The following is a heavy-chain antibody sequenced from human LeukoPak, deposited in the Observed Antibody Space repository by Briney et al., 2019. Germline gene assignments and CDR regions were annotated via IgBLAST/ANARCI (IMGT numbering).Heavy chain of an antibody. J-gene: IGHJ6*02. CDR1: GFIFSDYW. CDR3: ASWPPDLERLDV. D-gene: IGHD3-3*01. Sequence: GGSLRLPCAASGFIFSDYWMHWVRQGPGKGLVWVSRINSDGSSTSYADSVKGRFTISRDNAKNTLYLQMNSLRAEDTAVYYCASWPPDLERLDVWGQGTTVTVSS. CDR2: INSDGSST. V-gene: IGHV3-74*01.